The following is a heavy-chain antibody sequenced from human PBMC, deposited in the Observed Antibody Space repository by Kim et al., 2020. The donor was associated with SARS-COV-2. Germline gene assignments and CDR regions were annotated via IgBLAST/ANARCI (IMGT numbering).Heavy chain of an antibody. CDR1: GFTFSTSP. V-gene: IGHV3-23*01. CDR2: ISWDGTRT. Sequence: GGSLRLSCVASGFTFSTSPMGWGRQAPGEGLEWVSRISWDGTRTYYADSVKGRVTMSSDKSKNTVYLHMNSLRVEDTAVYYCAKGVTNSGFDYWGQGAQVTVSS. CDR3: AKGVTNSGFDY. D-gene: IGHD4-17*01. J-gene: IGHJ4*02.